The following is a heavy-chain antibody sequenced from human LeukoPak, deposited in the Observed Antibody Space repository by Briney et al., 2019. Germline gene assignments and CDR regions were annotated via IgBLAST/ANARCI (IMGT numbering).Heavy chain of an antibody. J-gene: IGHJ3*02. Sequence: GGSLRLSCAASGFTFSSYSMNWVRQAPGKGLEWVSYISSSSSTIYYADSVKGRFTISRDNAKNSLYLQMNSLRAEDTAVYYCARGGQGDGYSADEAFDIWGQGTMVTVS. CDR2: ISSSSSTI. V-gene: IGHV3-48*01. CDR1: GFTFSSYS. CDR3: ARGGQGDGYSADEAFDI. D-gene: IGHD5-18*01.